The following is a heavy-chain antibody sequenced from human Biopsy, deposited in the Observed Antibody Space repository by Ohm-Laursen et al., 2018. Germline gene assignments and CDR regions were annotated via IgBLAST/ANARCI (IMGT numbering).Heavy chain of an antibody. CDR3: ARDLYDFCGGCPFDP. Sequence: LSLTCTVSGGSISNNNYYWGWVRQAPGKGLECVSIIDGGGGSTWYSDPVKGRFTISRDNSKNTLYLQMNSLRAEDTAMYYCARDLYDFCGGCPFDPWGQGTLVTVSP. CDR1: GGSISNNNYY. V-gene: IGHV3-23*01. J-gene: IGHJ5*02. D-gene: IGHD3-3*01. CDR2: IDGGGGST.